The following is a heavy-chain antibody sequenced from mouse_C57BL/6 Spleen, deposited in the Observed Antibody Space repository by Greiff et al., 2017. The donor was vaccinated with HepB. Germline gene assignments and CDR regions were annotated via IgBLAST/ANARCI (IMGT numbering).Heavy chain of an antibody. J-gene: IGHJ2*01. D-gene: IGHD1-1*01. CDR1: GYTFTDYY. V-gene: IGHV1-26*01. CDR2: INPNNGGT. CDR3: ARRGVLITTVVATWDFDY. Sequence: EVQLQQSGPELVKPGASVKISCKASGYTFTDYYMNWVKQSHGKSLEWIGDINPNNGGTSYNQKFKGKATLTVDKSSSTAYMELRSLTSEDSAVYYCARRGVLITTVVATWDFDYWGQGTTLTVSS.